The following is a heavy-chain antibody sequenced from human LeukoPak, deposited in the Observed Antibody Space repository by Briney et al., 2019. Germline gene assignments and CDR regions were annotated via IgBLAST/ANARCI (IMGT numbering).Heavy chain of an antibody. Sequence: GGSLRLSCAASGFTFSNFCMYWVREVPGKGLVSVSRTNSDASSTSYADSVKGRFTLSRDNAKNTLYLQMNSLRVDDTAVYYCVRALRYFAGPDYWGQGTLVTVSS. J-gene: IGHJ4*02. CDR2: TNSDASST. CDR1: GFTFSNFC. V-gene: IGHV3-74*01. D-gene: IGHD3-9*01. CDR3: VRALRYFAGPDY.